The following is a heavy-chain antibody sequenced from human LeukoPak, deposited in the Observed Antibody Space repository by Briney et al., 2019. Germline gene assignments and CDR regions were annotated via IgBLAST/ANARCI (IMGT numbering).Heavy chain of an antibody. CDR1: GGSFSGYY. Sequence: SETLSLTCAVYGGSFSGYYWSWIRQPPGKGLEWIGEINHSGSTNYNPSLKGRVTISVDTSKNQFSLKLSSVTAADTAVYYCARDYYDSSGYNGWPFDYWGQGTLVTVSS. J-gene: IGHJ4*02. CDR3: ARDYYDSSGYNGWPFDY. V-gene: IGHV4-34*01. CDR2: INHSGST. D-gene: IGHD3-22*01.